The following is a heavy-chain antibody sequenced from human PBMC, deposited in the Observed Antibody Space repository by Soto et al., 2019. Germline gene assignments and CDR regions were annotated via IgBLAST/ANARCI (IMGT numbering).Heavy chain of an antibody. CDR2: IYYSGST. J-gene: IGHJ4*02. CDR3: ARHLRRDYDFWSGYYGYIDY. CDR1: GGSISSSSYY. D-gene: IGHD3-3*01. Sequence: SETLSLTCTVSGGSISSSSYYWGWIRQPPGKGLEWIGSIYYSGSTYYNPSLKSRVTISVDTSKNQFSLKLRSVTAADTAVYYCARHLRRDYDFWSGYYGYIDYWGQGTLVTVSS. V-gene: IGHV4-39*01.